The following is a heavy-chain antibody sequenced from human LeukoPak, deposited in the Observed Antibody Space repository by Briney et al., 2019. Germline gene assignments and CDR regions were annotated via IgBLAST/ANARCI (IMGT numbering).Heavy chain of an antibody. CDR3: ARQRVGAADY. J-gene: IGHJ4*02. CDR1: GFTLSSYW. Sequence: PGGSLRLSCAASGFTLSSYWVSWVRQAPGKGLEWVANIKQDGSEKYYVDSVKGRFTISRDNAKNSLYLQMNSLRAEDTAVYYCARQRVGAADYWGQGTLVTVSS. CDR2: IKQDGSEK. D-gene: IGHD1-26*01. V-gene: IGHV3-7*01.